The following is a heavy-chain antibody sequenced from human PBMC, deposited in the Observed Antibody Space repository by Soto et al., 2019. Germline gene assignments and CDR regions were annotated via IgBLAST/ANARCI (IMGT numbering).Heavy chain of an antibody. J-gene: IGHJ4*02. V-gene: IGHV3-21*01. Sequence: GSLGLACAASGCTFTRYSMNWVRQAPGKGLEWVSSISSTTNYIYYADSMKGRFTVSRDNAKNPVYLEMNSLSAEDTAVYYCARESEDLTSNFDYWGQGTLVTVS. CDR3: ARESEDLTSNFDY. CDR2: ISSTTNYI. CDR1: GCTFTRYS.